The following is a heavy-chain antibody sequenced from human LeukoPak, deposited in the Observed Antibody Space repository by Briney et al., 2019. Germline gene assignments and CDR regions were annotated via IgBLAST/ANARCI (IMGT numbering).Heavy chain of an antibody. V-gene: IGHV3-11*01. J-gene: IGHJ4*02. CDR3: ARDYDILAGYHHYFDY. D-gene: IGHD3-9*01. CDR1: GFSFSDYY. Sequence: GSLRLSCAASGFSFSDYYMSWIRQAPGKGPEWISYISSTSDTIDYADSVRGRFTISRDNAKNSLYLQMTSLRAEDTAVYYCARDYDILAGYHHYFDYWGQGTLVTVSS. CDR2: ISSTSDTI.